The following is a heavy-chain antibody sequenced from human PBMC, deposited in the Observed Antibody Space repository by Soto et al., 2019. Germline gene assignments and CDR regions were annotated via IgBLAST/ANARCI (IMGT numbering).Heavy chain of an antibody. CDR1: GGSISSGGYY. CDR3: ARVAGSGRILYYFDY. J-gene: IGHJ4*02. D-gene: IGHD1-26*01. CDR2: IYYSGST. V-gene: IGHV4-31*03. Sequence: SETLSLTCTVSGGSISSGGYYWSWIRQHPGKGLEWIGYIYYSGSTYYNPSLKSRVTISVDTSKNQFSLKLSSVTAADTAVYYCARVAGSGRILYYFDYWGQGTLVTVSS.